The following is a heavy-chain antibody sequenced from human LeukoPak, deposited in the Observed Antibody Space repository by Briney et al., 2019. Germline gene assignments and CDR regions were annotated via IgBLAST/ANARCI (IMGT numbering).Heavy chain of an antibody. CDR2: IKQDGNEK. D-gene: IGHD3-3*01. J-gene: IGHJ4*02. Sequence: GGSLGVSCAVSGFTFSNYWMSWVRQAPGKGLEWVANIKQDGNEKYYVDSVKGRFTISRDNAKNSLYLQMNSLRAEDTAVYYCARDRQDDFWSAYYDYWGQGTLVTVSS. V-gene: IGHV3-7*01. CDR1: GFTFSNYW. CDR3: ARDRQDDFWSAYYDY.